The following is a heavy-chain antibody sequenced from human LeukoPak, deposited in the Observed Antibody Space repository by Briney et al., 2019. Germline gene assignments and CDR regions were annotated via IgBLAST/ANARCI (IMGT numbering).Heavy chain of an antibody. V-gene: IGHV3-7*03. D-gene: IGHD6-19*01. CDR2: IKQDGSEK. J-gene: IGHJ4*02. CDR3: ARGSSGH. Sequence: GGSLRLSCAGSGFTFSSYWMSWVRQAPGKGLEWVANIKQDGSEKYYVDSVKGRFTISRDNAKNSLYLQMNSLRAEDTAVYYCARGSSGHWGQGTLVTVSS. CDR1: GFTFSSYW.